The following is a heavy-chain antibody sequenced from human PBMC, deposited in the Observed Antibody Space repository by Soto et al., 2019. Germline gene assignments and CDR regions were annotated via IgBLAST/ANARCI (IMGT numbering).Heavy chain of an antibody. D-gene: IGHD6-19*01. CDR1: GFTFSDYA. Sequence: VQLVESGGGVVQPGRSLRLSCAASGFTFSDYAMHWVRQAPGKGLAWVAVVSHDGRNTHYADSVKGRFPISRDSSKNTVSREMTSLRAEDTAVYYCATGGRQWLVTSDFNYWGQGALVTVSS. J-gene: IGHJ4*02. CDR2: VSHDGRNT. V-gene: IGHV3-30*03. CDR3: ATGGRQWLVTSDFNY.